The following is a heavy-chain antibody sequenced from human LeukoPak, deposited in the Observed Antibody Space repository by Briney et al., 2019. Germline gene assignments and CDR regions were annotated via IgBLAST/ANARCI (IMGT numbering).Heavy chain of an antibody. Sequence: GASLSLSWAAAGLTFSNAWVRWVRQAPGKWLEWVGRTKTKTDGGTTNYAAPVKGRFTISRHDSKKTLYPQMNRLKTEDITVYYSTRDGTGQNCGGNCLGYWGQGTLVTVSS. J-gene: IGHJ4*02. V-gene: IGHV3-15*01. CDR2: TKTKTDGGTT. D-gene: IGHD2-21*01. CDR3: TRDGTGQNCGGNCLGY. CDR1: GLTFSNAW.